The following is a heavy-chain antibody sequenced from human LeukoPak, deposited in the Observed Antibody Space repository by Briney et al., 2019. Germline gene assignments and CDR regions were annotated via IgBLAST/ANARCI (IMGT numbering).Heavy chain of an antibody. CDR2: ISYDGSNK. CDR3: ARDWDSTLDY. Sequence: PGGPLRLSCAASGFTFSSYAMHWVRQAPGKGLEWEAVISYDGSNKYYADSVKGRFTISRDNSKNTLYLQMNSLRAEDTAVYYCARDWDSTLDYWGQGTLVTVSS. J-gene: IGHJ4*02. CDR1: GFTFSSYA. V-gene: IGHV3-30*01. D-gene: IGHD2/OR15-2a*01.